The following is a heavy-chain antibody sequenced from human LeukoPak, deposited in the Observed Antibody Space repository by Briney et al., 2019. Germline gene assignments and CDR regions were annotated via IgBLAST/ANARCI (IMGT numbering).Heavy chain of an antibody. Sequence: GGSLRLSCATSGFTFSSYWMHWVRQAPGKGLVWVSRIDHDGTSTIYADSVKGRFTISRDNARKTLYLQMNSLRAEDTAVYYCANPPPHYYGSGSPDYWGQGTLVTVSS. D-gene: IGHD3-10*01. CDR2: IDHDGTST. CDR1: GFTFSSYW. V-gene: IGHV3-74*01. CDR3: ANPPPHYYGSGSPDY. J-gene: IGHJ4*02.